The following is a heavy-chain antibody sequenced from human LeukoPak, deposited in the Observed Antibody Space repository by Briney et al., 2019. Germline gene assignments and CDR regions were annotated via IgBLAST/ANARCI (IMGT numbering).Heavy chain of an antibody. CDR2: INHSGST. J-gene: IGHJ4*02. Sequence: SETLSLTCAVYGGSFSGYYWSWIRQPPGKGLEWIGEINHSGSTSYNPSLKSRVTISVDTSKNQFSLKLSSVTAADTAVYYCARLIVGATDFDYWGQGTLVTVFS. D-gene: IGHD1-26*01. CDR3: ARLIVGATDFDY. V-gene: IGHV4-34*01. CDR1: GGSFSGYY.